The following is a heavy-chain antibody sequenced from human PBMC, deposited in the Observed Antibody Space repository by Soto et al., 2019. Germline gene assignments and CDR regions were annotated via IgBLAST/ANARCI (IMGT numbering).Heavy chain of an antibody. CDR1: GFTFSSYA. V-gene: IGHV3-30-3*01. Sequence: GGSLRLSCAASGFTFSSYAMHWVRQAPGKGLEWVAVISYDGSNKYYADSVKGRFTISRDNSKNTLYLQMNSLRAENTAVYYCAXDDTYYYDSSGPGAFDYWGQGTLVTVSS. CDR2: ISYDGSNK. D-gene: IGHD3-22*01. CDR3: AXDDTYYYDSSGPGAFDY. J-gene: IGHJ4*02.